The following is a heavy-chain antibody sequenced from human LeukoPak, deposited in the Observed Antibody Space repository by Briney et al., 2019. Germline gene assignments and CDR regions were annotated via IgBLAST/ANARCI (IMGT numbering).Heavy chain of an antibody. Sequence: SETLSLTCTISGGSISSYYWSWIRQPPGKGLEWIGYIYYSGSTNYNPSLKSRVTISVDTSKNQFSLKLSSVTAADTAVYYCARDDSYYGMDVWGQGTTVTVSS. J-gene: IGHJ6*02. V-gene: IGHV4-59*01. CDR2: IYYSGST. CDR1: GGSISSYY. CDR3: ARDDSYYGMDV.